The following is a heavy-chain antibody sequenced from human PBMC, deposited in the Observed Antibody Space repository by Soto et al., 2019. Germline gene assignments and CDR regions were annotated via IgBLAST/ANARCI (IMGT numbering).Heavy chain of an antibody. CDR3: AREDTAMAGYYYYYGMDV. D-gene: IGHD5-18*01. CDR1: GLTFSSYG. V-gene: IGHV3-33*01. CDR2: IWYDGSNK. J-gene: IGHJ6*02. Sequence: LRLSCAASGLTFSSYGMHWVRQAPGKGLEWVAVIWYDGSNKYYADSVKGRFTISRDNSKNTLYLQMNSLRAEDTAVYYCAREDTAMAGYYYYYGMDVWGQGTTVTVSS.